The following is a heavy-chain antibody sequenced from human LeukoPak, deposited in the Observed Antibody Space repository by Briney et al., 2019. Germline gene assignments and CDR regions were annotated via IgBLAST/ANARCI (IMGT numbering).Heavy chain of an antibody. V-gene: IGHV3-23*01. CDR1: GFTFSSYA. CDR2: ITTSGSI. Sequence: PGGSLRLSCAASGFTFSSYAMTWVRQAPGKGLEWVPSITTSGSIYYADSVKGRFTVSRDNSKTTLYLQMNSLRAEDTAVYYCANGLWLQWGDYWGQGTLVTVSS. CDR3: ANGLWLQWGDY. J-gene: IGHJ4*02. D-gene: IGHD5-18*01.